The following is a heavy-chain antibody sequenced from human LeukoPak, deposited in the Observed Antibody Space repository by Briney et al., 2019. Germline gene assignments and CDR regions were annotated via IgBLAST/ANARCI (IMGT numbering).Heavy chain of an antibody. Sequence: SETLSLTCTVSGGSIRSSSYYWGWIRQPPGKGLEWIGYIYYSGSTNYNPSLKSQVTIAVDTSKKPFALKLSSVTAADTAVYYCARVNFGYDILTGYPYYYYYYMDVWGKGTTVTISS. D-gene: IGHD3-9*01. CDR2: IYYSGST. J-gene: IGHJ6*03. CDR3: ARVNFGYDILTGYPYYYYYYMDV. CDR1: GGSIRSSSYY. V-gene: IGHV4-61*05.